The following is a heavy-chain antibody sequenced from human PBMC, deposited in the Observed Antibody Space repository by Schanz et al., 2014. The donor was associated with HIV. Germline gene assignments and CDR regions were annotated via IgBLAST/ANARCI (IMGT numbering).Heavy chain of an antibody. V-gene: IGHV3-21*01. CDR2: ISSSSTYI. J-gene: IGHJ6*02. D-gene: IGHD3-3*01. CDR3: ARPDYDFWVDV. CDR1: GFTFSSDA. Sequence: EVQLLESGGGLVQPGGSLRLSCAAFGFTFSSDAMSWVRQAPGKGLEWVSSISSSSTYIFYADSVKGRFTISRDNANNSLYLQMNSLRAADTAVYFCARPDYDFWVDVWGQGTTVTVSS.